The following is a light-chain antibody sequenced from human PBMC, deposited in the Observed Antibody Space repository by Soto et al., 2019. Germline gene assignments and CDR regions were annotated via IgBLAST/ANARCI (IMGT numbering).Light chain of an antibody. V-gene: IGKV1-27*01. CDR2: AAS. J-gene: IGKJ1*01. CDR3: LKYNSAPWT. CDR1: QGISNY. Sequence: DIQMTQSPSSLSASVGDRVTITCRASQGISNYLAWYHQKPGKVPKLLIYAASTLQSGVTSRFSGSGSGTDFTLTISSLQPEDVATYYCLKYNSAPWTFGQGTKVEIK.